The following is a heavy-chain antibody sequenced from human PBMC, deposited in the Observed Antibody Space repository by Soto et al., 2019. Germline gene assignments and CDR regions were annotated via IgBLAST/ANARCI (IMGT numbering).Heavy chain of an antibody. J-gene: IGHJ4*02. CDR2: IYHSGST. V-gene: IGHV4-30-2*01. Sequence: SETLSITCAVSGGSISSGGYSWSWIRQPPGKGLEWIGYIYHSGSTYYNPSLKSRVTISVDRSKNQFSLKLSSVTAADTAVYYCALIDSVGALADWGQGTLVTVSS. CDR1: GGSISSGGYS. CDR3: ALIDSVGALAD. D-gene: IGHD1-26*01.